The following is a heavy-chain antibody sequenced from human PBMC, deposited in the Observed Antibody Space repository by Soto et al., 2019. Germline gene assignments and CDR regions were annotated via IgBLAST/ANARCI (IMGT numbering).Heavy chain of an antibody. CDR2: INAGNGDT. D-gene: IGHD5-12*01. CDR1: GYTFTS. V-gene: IGHV1-3*01. CDR3: ARDSGYAEH. J-gene: IGHJ1*01. Sequence: QVQIVQSGAEVKRPGASVKVSCKTSGYTFTSIHWVRQAPGQRLEWMGWINAGNGDTKSSQKFQGRVTITTDTSANTAYLVLSSLRAEDTAVYCGARDSGYAEHWGQGTLVALSS.